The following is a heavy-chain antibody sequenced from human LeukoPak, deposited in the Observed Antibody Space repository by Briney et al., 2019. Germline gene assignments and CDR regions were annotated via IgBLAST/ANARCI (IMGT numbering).Heavy chain of an antibody. J-gene: IGHJ4*02. CDR3: AAASGYYYLGPPDY. Sequence: SVKVSCKASGFTFTSSAMQWVRQARGQRLEWIGWIVVGSGNTNYAQKFQERVTITRDMSTSTAYMELSSLRSEDTAVYYCAAASGYYYLGPPDYWGQGTLVTVSS. V-gene: IGHV1-58*02. D-gene: IGHD3-22*01. CDR2: IVVGSGNT. CDR1: GFTFTSSA.